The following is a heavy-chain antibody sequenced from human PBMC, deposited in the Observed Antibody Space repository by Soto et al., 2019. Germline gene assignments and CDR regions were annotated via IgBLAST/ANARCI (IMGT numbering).Heavy chain of an antibody. D-gene: IGHD6-13*01. CDR1: GFTFTNYA. CDR2: ISGSGGST. J-gene: IGHJ4*02. CDR3: AKMKQPLVRPPFDY. V-gene: IGHV3-23*01. Sequence: GGSLRLSCAASGFTFTNYAISWVRQAPGKGLEWVSAISGSGGSTFYADSVKGRFTISSDNSKHTLYLQINSLRAEDTAVYYCAKMKQPLVRPPFDYWGQGTLVTVSS.